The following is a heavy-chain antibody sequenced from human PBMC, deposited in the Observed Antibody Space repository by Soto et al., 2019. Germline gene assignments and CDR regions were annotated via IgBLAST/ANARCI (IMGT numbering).Heavy chain of an antibody. Sequence: GASVKVCCKVSGYTLTELSMHWVRQAPGKGLEWMGGFDPEDGETIYAQKFQGRVTMTEDTSTDTAYMELSSLRSEDTAVYYCATGPGIRFLEWLLYWGQGTLVTVSS. V-gene: IGHV1-24*01. J-gene: IGHJ4*02. CDR2: FDPEDGET. CDR3: ATGPGIRFLEWLLY. D-gene: IGHD3-3*01. CDR1: GYTLTELS.